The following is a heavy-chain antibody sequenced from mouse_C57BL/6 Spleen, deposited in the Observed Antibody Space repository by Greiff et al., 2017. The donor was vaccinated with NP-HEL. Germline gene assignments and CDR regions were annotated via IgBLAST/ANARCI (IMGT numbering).Heavy chain of an antibody. Sequence: QVQLQQSGAELVRPGTSVKVSCKASGYAFTNYLIEWVKQRPGQGLEWIGVINPGSGGTNYNEKFKGKATLTADNSSSTAYMQLSSLTSEDSAVYFCARTPPPHYYGSSGSAMDYWGQGTSVTVSS. J-gene: IGHJ4*01. CDR3: ARTPPPHYYGSSGSAMDY. CDR2: INPGSGGT. V-gene: IGHV1-54*01. CDR1: GYAFTNYL. D-gene: IGHD1-1*01.